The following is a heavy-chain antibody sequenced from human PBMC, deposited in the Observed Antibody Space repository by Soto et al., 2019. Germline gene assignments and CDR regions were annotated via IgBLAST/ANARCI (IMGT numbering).Heavy chain of an antibody. V-gene: IGHV1-69*13. CDR1: GGTFSSYA. CDR3: ARVELGYCSGGSCYSRNYYYGMDV. Sequence: SVKVSCKASGGTFSSYAISWVRQAPGQGLEWMGGIIPIFGTANYAQKFQGRVTITADESTSTAYMELSSLRSEDTAVYYCARVELGYCSGGSCYSRNYYYGMDVWGQGTTVTVSS. J-gene: IGHJ6*02. CDR2: IIPIFGTA. D-gene: IGHD2-15*01.